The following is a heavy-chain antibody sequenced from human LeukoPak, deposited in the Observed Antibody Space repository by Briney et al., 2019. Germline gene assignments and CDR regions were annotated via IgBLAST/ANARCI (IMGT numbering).Heavy chain of an antibody. V-gene: IGHV3-53*01. CDR2: IYNGATI. CDR1: GVTRNY. J-gene: IGHJ4*02. D-gene: IGHD3-10*01. Sequence: GGSPRLSCAASGVTRNYMTWARQAPGKGLEWVSVIYNGATIYYADSVKGRFTISRDTMKRSLHLQMSSLRAEDTAVYYCAGSRYPGPQDLNYWGQGTLVIVS. CDR3: AGSRYPGPQDLNY.